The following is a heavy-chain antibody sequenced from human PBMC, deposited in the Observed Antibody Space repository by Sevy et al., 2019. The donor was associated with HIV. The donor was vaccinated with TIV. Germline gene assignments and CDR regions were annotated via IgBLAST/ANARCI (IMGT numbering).Heavy chain of an antibody. D-gene: IGHD4-17*01. CDR3: AKDGHDYGDFYFSY. V-gene: IGHV3-23*01. Sequence: GGSLRLSCAASGFTFSSYAMSWVRQSPGKGLEWVSCIIGSGGRTYYAESVKGRFTISRDNAKNTLYLQMNNLRAEDTAVYSCAKDGHDYGDFYFSYWGQGTLVTVSS. CDR1: GFTFSSYA. J-gene: IGHJ4*02. CDR2: IIGSGGRT.